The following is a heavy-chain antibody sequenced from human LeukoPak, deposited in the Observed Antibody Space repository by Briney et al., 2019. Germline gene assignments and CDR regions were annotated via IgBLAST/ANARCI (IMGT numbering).Heavy chain of an antibody. CDR1: GGSINNGCYA. CDR2: IYHSEST. V-gene: IGHV4-30-2*01. D-gene: IGHD3-22*01. J-gene: IGHJ3*02. CDR3: ARVPFDYYDSDDYYYHDAFDI. Sequence: SETLSLTCAVSGGSINNGCYAWSWIRQPPGKGLEWIGYIYHSESTYYNPSLKNRVTISIDRSKNQLSLNLSSVTAADTAVYYCARVPFDYYDSDDYYYHDAFDIWGQGTMVTVSS.